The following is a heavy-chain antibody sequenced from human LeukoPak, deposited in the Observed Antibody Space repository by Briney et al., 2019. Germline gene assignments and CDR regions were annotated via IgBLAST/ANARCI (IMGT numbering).Heavy chain of an antibody. Sequence: SVKVSCKASGGTFSSYAISWVRQAPGQGHEWMGRIIPIFGTANYAQKFQGRVTITTDESTRTAYMELSSLRSEDTAVYYCARDRMVSSAFDYWGQGTLVTVSS. CDR2: IIPIFGTA. CDR3: ARDRMVSSAFDY. CDR1: GGTFSSYA. D-gene: IGHD6-19*01. J-gene: IGHJ4*02. V-gene: IGHV1-69*05.